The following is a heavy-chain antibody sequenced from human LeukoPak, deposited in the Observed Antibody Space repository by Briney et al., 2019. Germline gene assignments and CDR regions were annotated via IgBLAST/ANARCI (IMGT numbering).Heavy chain of an antibody. Sequence: GGSLRLSCAASGFTFNKYTMNWVRQAPGKGLEWVSSISTSSSYIYYADSVKGRFTISRDNAKNSLYLQMNSLRAEDTAVYYCARAIAAAGNFAFDIWGQGTMVTVSS. CDR3: ARAIAAAGNFAFDI. J-gene: IGHJ3*02. CDR1: GFTFNKYT. D-gene: IGHD6-13*01. V-gene: IGHV3-21*01. CDR2: ISTSSSYI.